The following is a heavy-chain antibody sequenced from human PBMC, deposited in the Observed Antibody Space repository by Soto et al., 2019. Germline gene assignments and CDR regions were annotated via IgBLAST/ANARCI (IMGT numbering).Heavy chain of an antibody. D-gene: IGHD6-19*01. CDR3: ARSPLQGPQWLVHSYYYYMDV. Sequence: EVQLVESGGGLVQPGGSLRLSCAASGFTFSSYAMHWVRQAPGKGLEYVSAISSNGGSTYYANSVKGRFTISRDNSKNTLYLQMGSLRAEDMAVYYCARSPLQGPQWLVHSYYYYMDVWGKGTTVTVSS. V-gene: IGHV3-64*01. J-gene: IGHJ6*03. CDR2: ISSNGGST. CDR1: GFTFSSYA.